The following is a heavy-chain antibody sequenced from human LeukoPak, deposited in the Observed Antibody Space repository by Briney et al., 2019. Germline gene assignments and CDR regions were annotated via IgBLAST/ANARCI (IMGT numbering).Heavy chain of an antibody. J-gene: IGHJ5*01. V-gene: IGHV3-23*01. CDR2: ITGSGRTT. D-gene: IGHD2-21*01. CDR1: GFTFTDSD. Sequence: PGGSLRPSCAASGFTFTDSDMIWVRQTPGKGLEWVSGITGSGRTTFYADSVKGRFAISRDNSKNTVSLQMNSLRGEDTAIYYCANSFGYSPSWGQGTLVTVSS. CDR3: ANSFGYSPS.